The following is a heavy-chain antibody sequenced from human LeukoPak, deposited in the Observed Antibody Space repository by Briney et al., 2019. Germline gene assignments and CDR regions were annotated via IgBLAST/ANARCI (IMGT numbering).Heavy chain of an antibody. J-gene: IGHJ3*02. Sequence: GGSLRLSCAASESIASGNYMTWVRQAPGKGLEWLSVIYTGGGTYYADSVKGRFTISRDTSKTTVYLQMNSLRGDDTAIYYCAHYDFWSGHALDIWGQGTMVTVSS. CDR2: IYTGGGT. CDR3: AHYDFWSGHALDI. CDR1: ESIASGNY. V-gene: IGHV3-66*01. D-gene: IGHD3-3*01.